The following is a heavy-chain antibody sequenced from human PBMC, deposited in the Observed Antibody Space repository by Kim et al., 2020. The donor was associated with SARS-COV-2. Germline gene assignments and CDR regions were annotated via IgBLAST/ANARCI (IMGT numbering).Heavy chain of an antibody. CDR2: ISYDGSNK. CDR3: AKDGPGNYDFWSGYPWYFDL. CDR1: GFTFSSYG. V-gene: IGHV3-30*18. Sequence: GGSLRLSCAASGFTFSSYGMHWVRQAPGKGLEWVAVISYDGSNKYYADSVKGRFTISRDNSKNTLYLQMNSLRAEDTAVYYCAKDGPGNYDFWSGYPWYFDLWGRGTLVTVSS. D-gene: IGHD3-3*01. J-gene: IGHJ2*01.